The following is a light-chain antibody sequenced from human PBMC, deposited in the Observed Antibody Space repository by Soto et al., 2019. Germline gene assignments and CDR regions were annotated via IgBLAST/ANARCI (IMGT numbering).Light chain of an antibody. CDR3: QQRNFWPIT. J-gene: IGKJ5*01. CDR1: QSVVNY. V-gene: IGKV3-11*01. CDR2: DAS. Sequence: ENVLTESPATLYLSPGERATLSCRASQSVVNYLAWYEQKPGQAPRLLIYDASNRAAGIPARFSGSGSGTDFTLTISSLEPEDFAVYYCQQRNFWPITFGQGTRLEIK.